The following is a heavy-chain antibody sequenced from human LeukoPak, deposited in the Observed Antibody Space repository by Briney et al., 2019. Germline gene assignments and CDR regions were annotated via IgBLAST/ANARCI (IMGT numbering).Heavy chain of an antibody. Sequence: PSETLSLTCAVSGGSISSGRYYWSWIRQPAGKGLEWIGRIYTSGSTNYNPSLKSRVTISVDTSKNQFSLKLSSVTAADTAVYYCARVKEGRMGGLYYFDYWGQGTLVTVSS. J-gene: IGHJ4*02. V-gene: IGHV4-61*02. CDR1: GGSISSGRYY. CDR2: IYTSGST. D-gene: IGHD3-16*01. CDR3: ARVKEGRMGGLYYFDY.